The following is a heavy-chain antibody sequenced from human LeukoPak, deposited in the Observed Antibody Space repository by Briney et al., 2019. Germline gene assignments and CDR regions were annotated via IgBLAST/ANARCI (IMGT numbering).Heavy chain of an antibody. CDR3: ARDYYGDYYFDY. D-gene: IGHD4-17*01. Sequence: GGSLRLSCAASGFTFSSYSMNWVRQAPGKGLEFISYISSAGNNIYYADSVKGRFTISRDNAKNSLYLQMNSLRAEDTAVYYCARDYYGDYYFDYWGQGTLVTVSS. J-gene: IGHJ4*02. CDR2: ISSAGNNI. V-gene: IGHV3-48*01. CDR1: GFTFSSYS.